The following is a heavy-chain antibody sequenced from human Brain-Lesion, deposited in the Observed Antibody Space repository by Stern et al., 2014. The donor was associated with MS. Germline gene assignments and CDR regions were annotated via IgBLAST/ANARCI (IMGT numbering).Heavy chain of an antibody. CDR3: ARDITGSSAYFAY. J-gene: IGHJ4*02. V-gene: IGHV3-9*01. CDR1: GFTFDDYA. D-gene: IGHD1-14*01. CDR2: MSWNSGTI. Sequence: VPLVESGGDLVQPGRSLRLSCAAFGFTFDDYALHWVLQAPGKGLEWVAGMSWNSGTIGYADSVKGRFTTSRDNAYSSLYLQMNSLRPEDTALYYCARDITGSSAYFAYWGQGTLVTVSS.